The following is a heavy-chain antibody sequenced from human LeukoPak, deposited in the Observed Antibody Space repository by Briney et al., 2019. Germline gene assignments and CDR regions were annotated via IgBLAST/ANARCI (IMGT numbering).Heavy chain of an antibody. J-gene: IGHJ4*02. Sequence: GGSLRLSCAASGFTFSNAWMSWVRQAPGKGLEWVGRIKSKTDDGTTDYAAPVKGRFTISRDDSKNTLYLQMNSLKTEDTAVYYCTTDTPQGFDYWGQGTLVTVSS. CDR2: IKSKTDDGTT. CDR3: TTDTPQGFDY. CDR1: GFTFSNAW. V-gene: IGHV3-15*01.